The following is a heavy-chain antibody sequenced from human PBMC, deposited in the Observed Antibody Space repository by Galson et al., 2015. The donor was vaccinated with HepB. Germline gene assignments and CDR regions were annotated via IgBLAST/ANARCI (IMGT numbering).Heavy chain of an antibody. CDR3: SRGVLTWTGYDYGSFFDY. CDR2: TYYRSKWYY. V-gene: IGHV6-1*01. Sequence: CAISGDSVSSNSASWNWIRQSPSRGLEWLGMTYYRSKWYYDYAVSVKSRMSINPDTSKNQFSLQLNSVTPEDTAVYYRSRGVLTWTGYDYGSFFDYWGQGSQVTVSS. CDR1: GDSVSSNSAS. D-gene: IGHD5-12*01. J-gene: IGHJ4*02.